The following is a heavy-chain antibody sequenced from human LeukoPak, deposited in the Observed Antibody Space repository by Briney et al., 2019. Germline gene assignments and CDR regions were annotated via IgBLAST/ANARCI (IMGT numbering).Heavy chain of an antibody. CDR3: ARHESTHDYSNH. CDR1: GYIFTNYW. J-gene: IGHJ5*02. Sequence: GESLNISFKGAGYIFTNYWIGRLRQIAAKGRAWVGIICPGDSDTRYSPSFQGQVTISADKSISTAYLQWSSLKASDTAMYYCARHESTHDYSNHWGQGTLVTVSS. D-gene: IGHD4-4*01. V-gene: IGHV5-51*01. CDR2: ICPGDSDT.